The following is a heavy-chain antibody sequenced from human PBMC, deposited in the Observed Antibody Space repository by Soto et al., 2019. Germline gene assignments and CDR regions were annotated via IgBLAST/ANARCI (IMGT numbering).Heavy chain of an antibody. CDR3: ARYEYSSSPYFDY. Sequence: PSETLSLTCTGSGGSISSGDYYWSWIRQPPGKGLEWIGYIYYSGSTYYNPSLKSRVTISVDTSKNQFSLKLSSVTAADTAVYYCARYEYSSSPYFDYWGQGTLVTVSS. J-gene: IGHJ4*02. D-gene: IGHD6-13*01. CDR2: IYYSGST. V-gene: IGHV4-30-4*01. CDR1: GGSISSGDYY.